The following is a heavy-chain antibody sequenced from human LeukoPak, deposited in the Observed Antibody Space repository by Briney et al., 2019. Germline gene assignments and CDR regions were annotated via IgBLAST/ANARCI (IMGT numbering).Heavy chain of an antibody. D-gene: IGHD3-22*01. CDR1: GYSISSGYY. CDR3: ARGSYYYDSSGRLFDY. CDR2: IYHSGST. J-gene: IGHJ4*02. V-gene: IGHV4-38-2*02. Sequence: PSETLSLTCTVSGYSISSGYYWGWIRQPPGKGLEWIGSIYHSGSTYYNPSLKSRVTMSVDTSKNQFSLKLSSVTAADTAVYYCARGSYYYDSSGRLFDYWGQGTLVTVSS.